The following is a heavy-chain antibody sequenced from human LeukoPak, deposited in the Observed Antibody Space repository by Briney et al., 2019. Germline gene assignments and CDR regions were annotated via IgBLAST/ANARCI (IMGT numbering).Heavy chain of an antibody. V-gene: IGHV1-8*01. CDR2: MNPNSGNT. Sequence: ASVKVSCKASGYTFTSYDINWVRQATRQGLEWMGWMNPNSGNTGYAQKFQGRVTMTRNTSITTAYMELSSLTSEDTAVYYCAREINPYYYYYGMDVWGQGATVTVSS. J-gene: IGHJ6*02. CDR3: AREINPYYYYYGMDV. CDR1: GYTFTSYD.